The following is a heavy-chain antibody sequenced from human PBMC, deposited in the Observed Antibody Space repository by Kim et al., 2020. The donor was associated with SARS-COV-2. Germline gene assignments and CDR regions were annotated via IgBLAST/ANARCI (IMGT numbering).Heavy chain of an antibody. J-gene: IGHJ3*02. CDR3: ARPYSYYYGSGPGAFDI. V-gene: IGHV4-39*01. D-gene: IGHD3-10*01. Sequence: KSRVTISVDTSKNQFSLKLSSVPAADTAVYYCARPYSYYYGSGPGAFDIWGQGTMVTVSS.